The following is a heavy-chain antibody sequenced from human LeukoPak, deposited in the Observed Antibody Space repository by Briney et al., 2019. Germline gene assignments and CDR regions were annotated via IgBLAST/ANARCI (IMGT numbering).Heavy chain of an antibody. Sequence: PGGSLRLSCAASAFTFSSYGMHWVRQAPGKGLEWVAVIWYDGSNKYYADSVKGRFTISRDNSKNSLYLQMNSLRAEDTAVYYCAKNEHPFGSGWPFDYWGQGALVTVSS. CDR1: AFTFSSYG. V-gene: IGHV3-33*06. CDR3: AKNEHPFGSGWPFDY. CDR2: IWYDGSNK. J-gene: IGHJ4*02. D-gene: IGHD6-19*01.